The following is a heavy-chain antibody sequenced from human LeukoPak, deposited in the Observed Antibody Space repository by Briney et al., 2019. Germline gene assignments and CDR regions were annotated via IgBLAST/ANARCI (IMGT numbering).Heavy chain of an antibody. CDR3: AKVPMHYDILTGQDSD. V-gene: IGHV3-23*01. CDR2: ISGSGGST. CDR1: GFTFSSYG. D-gene: IGHD3-9*01. Sequence: GGTLRLSCAASGFTFSSYGMSWVRQAPGKGLEWVSAISGSGGSTYYADPVKGRFTISRDNSKNTLYLQMNSLRAEDTAVYYCAKVPMHYDILTGQDSDWGQGTLVTVSS. J-gene: IGHJ4*02.